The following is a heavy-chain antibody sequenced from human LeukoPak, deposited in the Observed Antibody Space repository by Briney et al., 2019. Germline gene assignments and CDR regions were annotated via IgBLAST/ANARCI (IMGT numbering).Heavy chain of an antibody. CDR3: ARHIVGAVLGYYYYGMGV. D-gene: IGHD1-26*01. V-gene: IGHV1-69*04. CDR1: GGTFSSYA. J-gene: IGHJ6*02. Sequence: ASVKVSCKASGGTFSSYAISWVRQAPGQGLEWMGRIIPILGIANYAQKFQGRVTITADKSTSTAYMELSSLRSEDTAVYYCARHIVGAVLGYYYYGMGVWGQGTTVTVSS. CDR2: IIPILGIA.